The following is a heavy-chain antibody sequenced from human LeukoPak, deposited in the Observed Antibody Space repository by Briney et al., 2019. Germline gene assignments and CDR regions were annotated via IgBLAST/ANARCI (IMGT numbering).Heavy chain of an antibody. D-gene: IGHD3-10*01. Sequence: PGGSLRLSCAASGFSFSNAWMSWVRQAPGKGLEWVGRIKSKTDGETTDYAAPVKGRFTISRDDSKNTLYLQMNSLKTEDTAVYYCTTDIPSWYGSGSYYDYWGQGTLVTVSS. CDR1: GFSFSNAW. CDR2: IKSKTDGETT. V-gene: IGHV3-15*01. J-gene: IGHJ4*02. CDR3: TTDIPSWYGSGSYYDY.